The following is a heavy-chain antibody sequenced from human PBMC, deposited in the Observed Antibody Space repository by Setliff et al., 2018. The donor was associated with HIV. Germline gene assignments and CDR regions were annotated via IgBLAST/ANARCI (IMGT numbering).Heavy chain of an antibody. D-gene: IGHD3-10*01. CDR2: IYYTGST. CDR3: ARNRVPSSL. Sequence: PSETLSLTCTVSGGSMSSYYWSWIRQPPGKGLEWIGSIYYTGSTDYNPSLMSRVTISLDTPKNQFSLKLNSLIAADTAVYYRARNRVPSSLWGQGTLVTVSS. CDR1: GGSMSSYY. V-gene: IGHV4-59*01. J-gene: IGHJ4*02.